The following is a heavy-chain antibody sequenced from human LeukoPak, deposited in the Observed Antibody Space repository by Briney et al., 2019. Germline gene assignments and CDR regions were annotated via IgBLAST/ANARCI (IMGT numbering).Heavy chain of an antibody. CDR2: IKQDGSEK. CDR3: ARGRGGLLWFGEFNS. Sequence: GGSLRLSCAASGFTFSSYWMNWVRQAPGKRLEWVANIKQDGSEKYYVDSVRGRFTISRDNANNSLFLQMNSLRAEDTAVYYCARGRGGLLWFGEFNSWGQGTLVTVAS. V-gene: IGHV3-7*01. D-gene: IGHD3-10*01. CDR1: GFTFSSYW. J-gene: IGHJ4*02.